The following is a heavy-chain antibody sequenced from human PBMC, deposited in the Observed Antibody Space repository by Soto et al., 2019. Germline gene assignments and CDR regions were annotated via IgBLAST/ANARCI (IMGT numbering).Heavy chain of an antibody. CDR3: AEGSGGSYYFDY. V-gene: IGHV4-34*01. CDR2: ITHSGST. CDR1: GGSFSGYY. D-gene: IGHD2-15*01. J-gene: IGHJ4*02. Sequence: QVQLQQWGAGLLKPSETLSLTCAVYGGSFSGYYWSWIRQRPGKGLERIGEITHSGSTNYTPSLKSRVTRTVDTSKNQFSLKLRSVTAADTAVYYWAEGSGGSYYFDYWGQGTLVTVSS.